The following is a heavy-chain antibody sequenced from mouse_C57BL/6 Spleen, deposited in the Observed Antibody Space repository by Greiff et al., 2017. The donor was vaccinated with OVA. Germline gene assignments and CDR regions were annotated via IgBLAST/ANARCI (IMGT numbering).Heavy chain of an antibody. CDR3: ARDSSGPHYAMDY. D-gene: IGHD3-2*02. Sequence: QVQLQQSGAELVRPGASVKLSCKASGYTFTDYYINWVKQRPGQGLEWIARIYPGSGNTYYNEKFKGKATLTAEKSSSTAYMQLSSLTSEDSAVYFCARDSSGPHYAMDYWGQGTSVTVSS. J-gene: IGHJ4*01. V-gene: IGHV1-76*01. CDR2: IYPGSGNT. CDR1: GYTFTDYY.